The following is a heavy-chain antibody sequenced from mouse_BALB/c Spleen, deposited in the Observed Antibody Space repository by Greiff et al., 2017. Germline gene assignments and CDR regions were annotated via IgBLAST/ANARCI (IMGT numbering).Heavy chain of an antibody. CDR3: TLLRSDY. Sequence: QVQLQQSGAELVKPEASVKLSCKASGYTFTSYYMYWVKQRPGQGLEWIGEINPSNGGTNFNEKFKSKATLTVDKSSSTAYMQLSSLTSEDSAVYYCTLLRSDYWGQGTTLTVSS. CDR1: GYTFTSYY. D-gene: IGHD1-1*01. J-gene: IGHJ2*01. CDR2: INPSNGGT. V-gene: IGHV1S81*02.